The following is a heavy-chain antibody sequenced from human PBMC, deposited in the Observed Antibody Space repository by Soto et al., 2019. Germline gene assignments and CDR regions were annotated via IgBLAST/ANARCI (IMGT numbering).Heavy chain of an antibody. CDR3: ARDSQYSTSWQRFDS. V-gene: IGHV1-18*01. Sequence: QVQLVQSGGVLKKPGASVKVSCKASGYTFTNYAISWVRQAPGRGLEWMGWVNTYNGNPNYAQIFQGRVTMTTDTSTGTAYMELRSLKSDDSAIYYCARDSQYSTSWQRFDSWGQGTLVTVSS. J-gene: IGHJ4*02. D-gene: IGHD6-13*01. CDR2: VNTYNGNP. CDR1: GYTFTNYA.